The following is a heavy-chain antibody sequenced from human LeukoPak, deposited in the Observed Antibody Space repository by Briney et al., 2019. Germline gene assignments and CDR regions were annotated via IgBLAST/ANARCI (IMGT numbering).Heavy chain of an antibody. J-gene: IGHJ5*02. CDR3: ARHQTMVRGVSSGFDP. Sequence: SQTLSLTCTVSGGPFSSENYFWSWIRQHPVKGLEWIGYISYSGSTYYNPSLKSRVTMSVDTSKNQFSLKLSSVTAADTAVYYCARHQTMVRGVSSGFDPWGQGTLVTVSS. D-gene: IGHD3-10*01. CDR1: GGPFSSENYF. V-gene: IGHV4-31*03. CDR2: ISYSGST.